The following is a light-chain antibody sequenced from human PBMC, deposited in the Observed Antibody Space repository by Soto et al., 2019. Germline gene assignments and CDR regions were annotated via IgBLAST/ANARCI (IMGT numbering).Light chain of an antibody. CDR1: QSLLYSNGHNY. V-gene: IGKV2-28*01. Sequence: DIVMTQSPLSLPVTPGEPASISCRSSQSLLYSNGHNYLDWNLQKPGQSPQLLIYLGSNRSSGVPDRFRGCGSGAAFTLKITRVEAEDVGVSYCMQALHFGQGTRLEIK. CDR2: LGS. J-gene: IGKJ5*01. CDR3: MQALH.